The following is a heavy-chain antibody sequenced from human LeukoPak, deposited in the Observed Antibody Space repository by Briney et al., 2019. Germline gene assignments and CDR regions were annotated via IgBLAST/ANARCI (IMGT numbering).Heavy chain of an antibody. CDR1: GDRFTSNW. CDR3: ARVGIAAGGTTDAAFDI. V-gene: IGHV5-51*01. D-gene: IGHD6-13*01. Sequence: GESLKISCKGAGDRFTSNWIGWVRHTARKGGGWRGTINPGDTDTRYSPYSQGRVSTSSEKSISTAYLQWSSLKASDTAMYYGARVGIAAGGTTDAAFDIWGQGTMVTVSS. J-gene: IGHJ3*02. CDR2: INPGDTDT.